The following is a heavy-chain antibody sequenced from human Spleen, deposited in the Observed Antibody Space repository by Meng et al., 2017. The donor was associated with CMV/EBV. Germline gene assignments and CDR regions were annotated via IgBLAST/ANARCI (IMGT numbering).Heavy chain of an antibody. CDR1: GGSIGTYY. D-gene: IGHD2/OR15-2a*01. J-gene: IGHJ4*02. V-gene: IGHV4-59*08. Sequence: SETLSLTCTVSGGSIGTYYWSWIRQPPGKGLECIGYIYYSGSSNYNPSLKGRVTISVDTSENQISLKLRSVTAADTAVYYCVLNLQVQTLFDYWGQGTLVTVSS. CDR2: IYYSGSS. CDR3: VLNLQVQTLFDY.